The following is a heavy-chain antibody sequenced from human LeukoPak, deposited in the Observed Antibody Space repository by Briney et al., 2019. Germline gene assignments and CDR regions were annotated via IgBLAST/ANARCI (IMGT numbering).Heavy chain of an antibody. CDR3: ARDGGDYDYVWGSYPDY. V-gene: IGHV1-18*01. CDR2: IGAYNGNT. Sequence: ASVKVSCKASGYTFTSYGISWVRQAPGQGLEWMGWIGAYNGNTNYAQKLQGRVTMTTDTSTSTAYMELRSLRSDDTAVYYCARDGGDYDYVWGSYPDYWGQGTLVTVSS. D-gene: IGHD3-16*02. J-gene: IGHJ4*02. CDR1: GYTFTSYG.